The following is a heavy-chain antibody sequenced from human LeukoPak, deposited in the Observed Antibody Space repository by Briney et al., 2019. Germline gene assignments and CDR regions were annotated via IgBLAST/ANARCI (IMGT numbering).Heavy chain of an antibody. Sequence: ASVKVSCKASGYTFTSYGISWVRQAPGQGLEWMGWINPNSGGTNYAQKFQGRVTMTRDTSISTAYMELSRLRSDDTAVYYCASRTMYSSSSPEYWGQGTLVTVSS. V-gene: IGHV1-2*02. CDR3: ASRTMYSSSSPEY. J-gene: IGHJ4*02. D-gene: IGHD6-13*01. CDR1: GYTFTSYG. CDR2: INPNSGGT.